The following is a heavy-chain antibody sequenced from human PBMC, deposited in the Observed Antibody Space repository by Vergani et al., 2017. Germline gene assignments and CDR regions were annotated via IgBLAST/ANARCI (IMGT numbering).Heavy chain of an antibody. Sequence: EVQLVESGGGLVQPGGSLRLSCAASGFTFSSYAMSWVRQAPGKGLEWVSAISGSGGSTYYADSVKGRFTISRDNAKNSLYLQMNSLRAEDTALYYCAKDIERSRDSSGYSLGQNAFDIWGQGTMVTVSS. CDR2: ISGSGGST. V-gene: IGHV3-23*04. CDR1: GFTFSSYA. D-gene: IGHD3-22*01. J-gene: IGHJ3*02. CDR3: AKDIERSRDSSGYSLGQNAFDI.